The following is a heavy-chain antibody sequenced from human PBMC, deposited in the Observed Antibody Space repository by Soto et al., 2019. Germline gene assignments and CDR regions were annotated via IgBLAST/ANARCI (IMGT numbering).Heavy chain of an antibody. Sequence: GESLKISCKGSGYSFTSYWIGWVRQMPGKGLEWMGIIYPGDSDTRYSPSFQGQVTISADKSISTAYLQWSSLKASDTAMYYCASRYCSSTSCYEDAFDIWGQGTMVTVSS. V-gene: IGHV5-51*03. CDR1: GYSFTSYW. D-gene: IGHD2-2*01. J-gene: IGHJ3*02. CDR3: ASRYCSSTSCYEDAFDI. CDR2: IYPGDSDT.